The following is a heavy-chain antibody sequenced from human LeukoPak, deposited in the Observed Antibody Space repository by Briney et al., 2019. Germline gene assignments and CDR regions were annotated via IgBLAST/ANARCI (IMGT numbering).Heavy chain of an antibody. CDR3: ARVSYYDSSVKYFDY. D-gene: IGHD3-22*01. Sequence: PGGSLRLSCAASGFTVSSNYMSWVRQAPGKGLEWVSVIYSGGSTYYADSVKGRFTISRDNSKNTLYLQMNSLRAEDTAVYYCARVSYYDSSVKYFDYWGQGTLVTVSS. CDR2: IYSGGST. CDR1: GFTVSSNY. J-gene: IGHJ4*02. V-gene: IGHV3-53*01.